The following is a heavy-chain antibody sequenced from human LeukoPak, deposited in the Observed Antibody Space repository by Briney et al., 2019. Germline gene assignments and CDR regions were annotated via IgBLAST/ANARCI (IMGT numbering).Heavy chain of an antibody. CDR2: INPNSGGT. J-gene: IGHJ4*02. CDR1: GYTFTGYY. D-gene: IGHD1-26*01. CDR3: ARSRSGSLIYYFDY. V-gene: IGHV1-2*06. Sequence: ASVKVSCKASGYTFTGYYMHWVRQAPGQGLEWMGRINPNSGGTNYAQKIQGRVTMTRDTSISTAYMELSRLRSDDTAVYYCARSRSGSLIYYFDYWGQGTLVTVSS.